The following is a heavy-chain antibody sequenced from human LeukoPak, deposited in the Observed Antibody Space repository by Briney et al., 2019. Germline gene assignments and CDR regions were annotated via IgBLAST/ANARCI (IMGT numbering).Heavy chain of an antibody. D-gene: IGHD3-10*01. CDR1: GFTFSSYG. Sequence: PGGSLRLSCAASGFTFSSYGMHWVRQAPGKGLEWVAVISYDGSNKYYADSVKGRFTISRDNSKNTLYLQMNSLRAEDTAVYYCARDGYYGSSYYFDYWGQGTLVTVSS. V-gene: IGHV3-30*03. CDR3: ARDGYYGSSYYFDY. CDR2: ISYDGSNK. J-gene: IGHJ4*02.